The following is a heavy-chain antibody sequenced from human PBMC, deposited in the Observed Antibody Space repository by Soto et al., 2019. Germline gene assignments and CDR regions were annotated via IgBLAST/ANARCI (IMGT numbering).Heavy chain of an antibody. Sequence: QVQLQQWGAGLLKPSETLSLTCAVYGGSFSGYYWSWIRQPPGKGLEWIGEINHSGRTNYSPSLKTRVTISAATSKNQSPLKLSSVTAADTAVYYCARVRGWSYYYAVDVWGQGTTVTVSS. CDR2: INHSGRT. CDR1: GGSFSGYY. V-gene: IGHV4-34*01. J-gene: IGHJ6*02. CDR3: ARVRGWSYYYAVDV. D-gene: IGHD6-19*01.